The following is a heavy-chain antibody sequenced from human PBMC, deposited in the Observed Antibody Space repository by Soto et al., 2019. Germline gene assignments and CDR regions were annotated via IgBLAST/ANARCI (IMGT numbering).Heavy chain of an antibody. D-gene: IGHD3-10*01. J-gene: IGHJ4*02. CDR3: ARVSTGSFDY. CDR2: IYYSGST. CDR1: GGSVSSGSYY. Sequence: PSETLSLTCTASGGSVSSGSYYWSWIRQPPGKGLEWIGYIYYSGSTNYNPSLKSRVTISVDTSKNQLSLKLSSVTAADTAVYYCARVSTGSFDYWGQGTLVTVSS. V-gene: IGHV4-61*01.